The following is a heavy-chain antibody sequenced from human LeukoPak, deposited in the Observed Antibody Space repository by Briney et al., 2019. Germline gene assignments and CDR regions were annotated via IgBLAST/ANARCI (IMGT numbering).Heavy chain of an antibody. V-gene: IGHV3-30*04. Sequence: PGRSLRLSCAASGFTFSIYAMXXVRQAPGGGLXXXXXXSYDRSNKNYADYVKGRFTISRDNSTNTLYVQMNSMRAEDTAVYYCARGSERFLEWSPFDYWGQGTPVTVSS. CDR3: ARGSERFLEWSPFDY. D-gene: IGHD3-3*01. CDR1: GFTFSIYA. J-gene: IGHJ4*02. CDR2: XSYDRSNK.